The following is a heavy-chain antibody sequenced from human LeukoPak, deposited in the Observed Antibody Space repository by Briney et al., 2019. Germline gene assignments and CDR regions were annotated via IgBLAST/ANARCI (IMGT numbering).Heavy chain of an antibody. Sequence: PGGSLRLSCAASGSTFSSYTMSWVRQAPGKGLEWVSSISTGSNYIYYADSVKGRFTISRDNAKNSLYLQMNSLRAEDTAVYYCARGSSSLDYWGQGTLVTVSS. CDR1: GSTFSSYT. CDR3: ARGSSSLDY. D-gene: IGHD6-13*01. V-gene: IGHV3-21*01. J-gene: IGHJ4*02. CDR2: ISTGSNYI.